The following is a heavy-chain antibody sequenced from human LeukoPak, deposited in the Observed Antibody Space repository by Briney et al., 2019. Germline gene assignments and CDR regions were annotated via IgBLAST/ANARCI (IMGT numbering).Heavy chain of an antibody. D-gene: IGHD6-19*01. CDR3: ARVRRIAVAAPNWFDP. J-gene: IGHJ5*02. Sequence: GASVKVSCKASGYTFTSYDINWVRQATGQGLEWMGWMNPNSGNTGYAQKFQGRVTMTRNTSISTAYMELSSLRSEDTAVYYCARVRRIAVAAPNWFDPWGQGTLVTVSS. CDR2: MNPNSGNT. V-gene: IGHV1-8*01. CDR1: GYTFTSYD.